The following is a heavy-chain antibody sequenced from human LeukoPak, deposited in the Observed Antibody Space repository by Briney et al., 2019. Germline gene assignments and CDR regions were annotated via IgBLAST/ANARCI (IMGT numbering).Heavy chain of an antibody. CDR2: ISSSGSTI. Sequence: PGGSLGLSCAASGFTFSDYYMSWIRQAPGKGLEWVSYISSSGSTIYYADSVKGRFTISRDNAKNSLYLQMNSLRAEDTAVYYCAREKVIQGRNWFDPWGQGTLVTVSS. CDR1: GFTFSDYY. V-gene: IGHV3-11*04. J-gene: IGHJ5*02. D-gene: IGHD3-10*01. CDR3: AREKVIQGRNWFDP.